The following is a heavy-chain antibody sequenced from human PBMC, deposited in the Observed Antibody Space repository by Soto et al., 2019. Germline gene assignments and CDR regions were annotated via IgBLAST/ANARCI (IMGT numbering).Heavy chain of an antibody. D-gene: IGHD3-3*01. J-gene: IGHJ6*03. CDR3: AREFRSITIFGVVTPDYMDV. CDR1: GGSISSSSYY. CDR2: IYYSGST. Sequence: PSETLSLTCTVSGGSISSSSYYWGWIRQPPGKGLEWIGSIYYSGSTYYNPSLKSRVTISVDTSKNQFSLKLSSVTAADTAVYYCAREFRSITIFGVVTPDYMDVWGKGTTVT. V-gene: IGHV4-39*02.